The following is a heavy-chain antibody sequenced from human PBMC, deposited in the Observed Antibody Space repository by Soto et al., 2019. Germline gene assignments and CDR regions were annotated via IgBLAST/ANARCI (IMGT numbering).Heavy chain of an antibody. CDR1: GFTFDIYS. D-gene: IGHD1-1*01. CDR2: ISSSSSYI. J-gene: IGHJ4*02. CDR3: ARSPGRDGYNHFDY. V-gene: IGHV3-21*01. Sequence: EVLLVESGGGLVKPGGSLRLSCAASGFTFDIYSMNWVRQAPGKGLEWVSAISSSSSYIYYADSVKGRFTISRDNAKNSLYLQMNSLRVEVTAVYYCARSPGRDGYNHFDYWGQGILVTVSS.